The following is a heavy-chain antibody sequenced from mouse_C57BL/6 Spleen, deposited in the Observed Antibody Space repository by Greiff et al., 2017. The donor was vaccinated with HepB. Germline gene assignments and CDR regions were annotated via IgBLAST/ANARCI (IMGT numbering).Heavy chain of an antibody. CDR3: ARQEYGYITTVVPFDY. Sequence: EVKLVESGGGLVKPGGSLKLSCAASGFTFSSYTMSWVRQTPEKRLEWVATISGGGGNTYYPDSVKGRFTISRDNAKNTLYLQMSSLRSEDTALYYCARQEYGYITTVVPFDYWGQGTTLTVSS. CDR2: ISGGGGNT. V-gene: IGHV5-9*01. D-gene: IGHD1-1*01. CDR1: GFTFSSYT. J-gene: IGHJ2*01.